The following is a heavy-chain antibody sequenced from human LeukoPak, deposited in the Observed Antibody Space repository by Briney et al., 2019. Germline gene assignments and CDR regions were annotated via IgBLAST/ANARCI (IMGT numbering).Heavy chain of an antibody. J-gene: IGHJ5*02. CDR3: ARDLGGPAA. Sequence: SETLSLTCAVSGGSISSDSYYWGWIRQPPGKGLEWIGYIYYSGSTNYNPSLKSRVTISVDTSKNQFSLKLSSVTAADTAVYYCARDLGGPAAWGQGTLVTVSS. CDR2: IYYSGST. CDR1: GGSISSDSYY. D-gene: IGHD1-26*01. V-gene: IGHV4-61*01.